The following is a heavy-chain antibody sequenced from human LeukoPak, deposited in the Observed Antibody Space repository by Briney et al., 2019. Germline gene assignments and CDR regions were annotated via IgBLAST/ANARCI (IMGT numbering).Heavy chain of an antibody. V-gene: IGHV4-38-2*02. CDR1: GYSISSGYY. J-gene: IGHJ4*02. CDR3: ARGGCSGGSCFIDY. CDR2: IYHSGST. Sequence: SVTLSLTCTVSGYSISSGYYWGWIRQPPGKGLEWIGSIYHSGSTYYNPSLKSRVTISVDTSKNQFSLKLSSVTAADTAVYYCARGGCSGGSCFIDYWGQGTLVTVSS. D-gene: IGHD2-15*01.